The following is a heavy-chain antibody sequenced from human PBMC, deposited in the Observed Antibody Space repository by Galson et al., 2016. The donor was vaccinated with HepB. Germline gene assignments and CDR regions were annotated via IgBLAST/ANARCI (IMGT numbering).Heavy chain of an antibody. CDR2: SGSGGPT. CDR1: GFTFSSYA. CDR3: AKSVLEYDILTGYYRRGADY. J-gene: IGHJ4*02. D-gene: IGHD3-9*01. V-gene: IGHV3-23*01. Sequence: SLRLSCAASGFTFSSYAMSWVRQAPGKGLEWVSSSGSGGPTYYADSVTGRFTISRDNSKNTLFLQMHSLRADDTAVYYCAKSVLEYDILTGYYRRGADYWGQGTLVTVSS.